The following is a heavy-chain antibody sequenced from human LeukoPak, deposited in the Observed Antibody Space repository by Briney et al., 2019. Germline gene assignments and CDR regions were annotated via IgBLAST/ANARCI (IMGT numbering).Heavy chain of an antibody. D-gene: IGHD3-16*01. CDR3: ARLTAPAIMINTVSAYYFDY. J-gene: IGHJ4*02. Sequence: PSETLSLTCTVSGGSISSYYWSWIRQPAGKGLEWIGRIHTGGSTNYNPSLKSRVTISVDTSKNQFSLKLSSVTAADTAVYYCARLTAPAIMINTVSAYYFDYWGQGTLVTVSS. V-gene: IGHV4-4*07. CDR1: GGSISSYY. CDR2: IHTGGST.